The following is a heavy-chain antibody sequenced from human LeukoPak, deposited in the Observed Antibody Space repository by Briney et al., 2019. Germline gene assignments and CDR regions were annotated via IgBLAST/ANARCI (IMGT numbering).Heavy chain of an antibody. CDR3: AKIPRDRSPTRVYFDY. CDR1: GFTFSSYG. CDR2: IRYDGSNK. J-gene: IGHJ4*02. V-gene: IGHV3-30*02. D-gene: IGHD4-11*01. Sequence: PGGSLRLSCAASGFTFSSYGMHWVRQAPGKGLEWVAFIRYDGSNKYYADSVKGRFTISRDNSKNTLYLQMNSLRAEDTAVYYCAKIPRDRSPTRVYFDYWGQGTLVTVSS.